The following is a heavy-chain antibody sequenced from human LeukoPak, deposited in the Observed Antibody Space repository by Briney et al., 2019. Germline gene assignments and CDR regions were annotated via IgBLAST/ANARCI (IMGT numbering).Heavy chain of an antibody. J-gene: IGHJ4*02. CDR2: IYYSGST. CDR1: GGSISSGGYS. Sequence: PSETLSLTCAVSGGSISSGGYSWSWIRQPPGKGLEWIGYIYYSGSTYYNPSLKSRVTISVDTSKNQFSLKLSSVTAADTAVYYCASVPGGNMESSGMVDYWGQGTLVTVSS. V-gene: IGHV4-30-4*07. D-gene: IGHD6-19*01. CDR3: ASVPGGNMESSGMVDY.